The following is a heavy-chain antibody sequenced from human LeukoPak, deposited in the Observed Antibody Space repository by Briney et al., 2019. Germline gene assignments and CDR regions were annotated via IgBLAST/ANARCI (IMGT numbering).Heavy chain of an antibody. CDR1: GGSISSYY. D-gene: IGHD1-1*01. J-gene: IGHJ4*02. Sequence: ETLSLTCTVSGGSISSYYWSWIRQPAGKGLEWIGRIYASGNTNYNPSLKSRVTMSVDTSKNLFALKLSSVTAADTAVYYCARQGVATAIDYWGQGTQLTVSS. CDR3: ARQGVATAIDY. CDR2: IYASGNT. V-gene: IGHV4-4*07.